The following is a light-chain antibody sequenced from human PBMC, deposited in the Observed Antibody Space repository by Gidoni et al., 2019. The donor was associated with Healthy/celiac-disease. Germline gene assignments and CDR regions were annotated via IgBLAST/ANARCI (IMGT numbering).Light chain of an antibody. CDR2: SNN. V-gene: IGLV1-44*01. CDR1: SSNIGSTT. J-gene: IGLJ2*01. Sequence: QSVLTQPPSASGTPGQRVPISCSGGSSNIGSTTVNWYQQLPGTAPKLLIYSNNQRPSGVPARFSRSKSGTSASLTISGLQSEDEADYYCAAWDDSLNGPVFGGGTKLTVL. CDR3: AAWDDSLNGPV.